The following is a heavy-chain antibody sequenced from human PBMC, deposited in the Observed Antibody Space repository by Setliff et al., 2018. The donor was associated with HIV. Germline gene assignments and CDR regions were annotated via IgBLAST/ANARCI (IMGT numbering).Heavy chain of an antibody. V-gene: IGHV3-43D*04. CDR1: GFTFDDYA. CDR3: AKGYRGSSGWPEYYYYAMDV. Sequence: PGGSLRLSCAASGFTFDDYAMHWVRQAPGKAPEWVSLISWDGGSTYYADSVKGRFTISRDNSKNSLYLQMNSLRAEDTALYYCAKGYRGSSGWPEYYYYAMDVWGQGTTVTVSS. D-gene: IGHD6-19*01. CDR2: ISWDGGST. J-gene: IGHJ6*02.